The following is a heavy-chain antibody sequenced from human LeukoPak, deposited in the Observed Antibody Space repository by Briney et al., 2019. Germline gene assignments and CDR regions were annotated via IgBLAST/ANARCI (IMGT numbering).Heavy chain of an antibody. V-gene: IGHV1-2*02. CDR1: GYTFTGYY. J-gene: IGHJ4*02. Sequence: GASVKVSCKASGYTFTGYYMHWVRQAPGQGLEWMGWINPNSGGTNYAQKFQGRVTMTRDTSISTAYMELRSLRSDDTAVYYCARGYYYDSSGYLDYWGQGTLVTVSS. D-gene: IGHD3-22*01. CDR2: INPNSGGT. CDR3: ARGYYYDSSGYLDY.